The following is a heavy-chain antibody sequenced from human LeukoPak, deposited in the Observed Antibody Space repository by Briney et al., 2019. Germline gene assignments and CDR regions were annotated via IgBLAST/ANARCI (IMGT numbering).Heavy chain of an antibody. D-gene: IGHD3-10*01. CDR3: ARAMGPGVKNLGY. V-gene: IGHV1-2*02. Sequence: GASVKVSCKASGYTFTGYYMHWVRQAPGQGLEWMGWINPNSGGTSYAQKFQGRVTMTRDTSISTAYMELSRLRSDDTAVYYCARAMGPGVKNLGYLGHGTLVIVSS. J-gene: IGHJ4*01. CDR1: GYTFTGYY. CDR2: INPNSGGT.